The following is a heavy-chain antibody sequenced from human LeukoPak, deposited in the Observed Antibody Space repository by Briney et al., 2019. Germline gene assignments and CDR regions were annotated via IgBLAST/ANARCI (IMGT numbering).Heavy chain of an antibody. J-gene: IGHJ4*02. CDR3: ARDSRSDYGDXXGDX. CDR2: ISSSGSTI. CDR1: GFTFSSYE. V-gene: IGHV3-48*03. D-gene: IGHD4-17*01. Sequence: GGSLRLSCAASGFTFSSYEMNWVRQAPRTGLEWVSYISSSGSTIYYADSVKGRFTISRDNAKNSLYLQMNSLRAEDTAVYYCARDSRSDYGDXXGDXXXQGXLVTVX.